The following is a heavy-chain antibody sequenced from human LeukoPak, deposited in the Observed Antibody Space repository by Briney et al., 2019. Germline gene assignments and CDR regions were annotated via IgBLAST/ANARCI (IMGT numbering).Heavy chain of an antibody. CDR1: GFTFSSYA. D-gene: IGHD6-13*01. V-gene: IGHV3-30-3*01. CDR2: ISYDVSNK. CDR3: ARDHVIAAAGTFDY. J-gene: IGHJ4*02. Sequence: PGGSLRLSCAASGFTFSSYAMHWVRQAPGKGLEWVAVISYDVSNKYYADSGKGRFTISRDNSKNTLYLQMNSLRAEDTAVYYCARDHVIAAAGTFDYWGQGTLVTVSS.